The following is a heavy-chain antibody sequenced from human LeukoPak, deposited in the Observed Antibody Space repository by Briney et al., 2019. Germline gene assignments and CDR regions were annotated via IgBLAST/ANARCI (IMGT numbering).Heavy chain of an antibody. CDR1: GFTFSNYW. CDR2: IKTDGSEI. J-gene: IGHJ4*02. CDR3: AREGTLRAHWDPFDY. D-gene: IGHD7-27*01. V-gene: IGHV3-7*01. Sequence: GGSLRLSCAASGFTFSNYWMSWVRQAPGKGLEWVATIKTDGSEIYYVDSVKGRFTISRDNARNSVYLQMNSLRGEDTAVYYCAREGTLRAHWDPFDYWGQGTPVTVSS.